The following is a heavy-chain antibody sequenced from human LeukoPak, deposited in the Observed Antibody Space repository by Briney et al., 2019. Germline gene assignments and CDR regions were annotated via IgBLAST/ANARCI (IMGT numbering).Heavy chain of an antibody. J-gene: IGHJ4*02. V-gene: IGHV1-2*02. D-gene: IGHD3-16*01. CDR1: VYIFVPES. CDR3: VPTPEAYTSEWSV. CDR2: INPNRGFT. Sequence: APLRASCTPSVYIFVPESMHGARQAAGPSLEGRGWINPNRGFTDYAQKFQGRVTMTRDTSISTAYLELSRLRFDDTAMYYCVPTPEAYTSEWSVWGQGTLVTVSS.